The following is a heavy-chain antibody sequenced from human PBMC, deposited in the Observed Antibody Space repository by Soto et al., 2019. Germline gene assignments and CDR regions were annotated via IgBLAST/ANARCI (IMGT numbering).Heavy chain of an antibody. CDR3: AREEMYSSSWYPDY. V-gene: IGHV3-21*01. CDR2: ISHSSHYI. D-gene: IGHD6-13*01. Sequence: GGSLRLSCAASGFTFNGYSMNWVRQAPGKGLEWVSSISHSSHYIYYADSMKGRFTISRDNAKNSLYLQMNSLRAEDTAVYYCAREEMYSSSWYPDYWGQGTLVTVSS. CDR1: GFTFNGYS. J-gene: IGHJ4*02.